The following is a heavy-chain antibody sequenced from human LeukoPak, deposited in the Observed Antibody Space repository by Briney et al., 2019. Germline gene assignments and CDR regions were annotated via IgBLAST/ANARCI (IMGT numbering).Heavy chain of an antibody. CDR2: ISADSDSR. J-gene: IGHJ6*02. Sequence: GGSLRLSCAAPGFTFGDYAMHWVRQAPGKGLEWVSLISADSDSRYYADSVKGRFTISRDNSKNSLYLQMSSLRTDDTAVYYCAEERADIPYYYYGMDVWGQGTTVTVSS. CDR3: AEERADIPYYYYGMDV. V-gene: IGHV3-43*02. D-gene: IGHD2-2*02. CDR1: GFTFGDYA.